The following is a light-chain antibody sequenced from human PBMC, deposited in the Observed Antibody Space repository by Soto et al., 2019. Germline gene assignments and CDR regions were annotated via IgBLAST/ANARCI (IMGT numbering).Light chain of an antibody. CDR1: QSVSSN. CDR3: QQYNNWPVT. Sequence: EIVIKQSPATLSVSPGERATLSCRASQSVSSNLAWYQQKPGQAPRLLIYGASTRATGIPARFSGSGSGTEFTLTISSLQSEDFAVYYCQQYNNWPVTFGQGTKVDI. V-gene: IGKV3-15*01. J-gene: IGKJ1*01. CDR2: GAS.